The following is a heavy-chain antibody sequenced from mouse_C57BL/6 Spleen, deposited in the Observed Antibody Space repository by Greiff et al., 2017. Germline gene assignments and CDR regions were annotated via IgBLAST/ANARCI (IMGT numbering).Heavy chain of an antibody. CDR1: GYTFTSYG. CDR3: ARGTTVVATQGYFDV. J-gene: IGHJ1*03. Sequence: VKLMESGAELARPGASVKLSCKASGYTFTSYGISWVKQRTGQGLEWIGEIYPRSGSTYYNEKFKGKATLTADKSSSTAYMELRSLTSEDSAVYFCARGTTVVATQGYFDVWGTGTTVTVSS. D-gene: IGHD1-1*01. CDR2: IYPRSGST. V-gene: IGHV1-81*01.